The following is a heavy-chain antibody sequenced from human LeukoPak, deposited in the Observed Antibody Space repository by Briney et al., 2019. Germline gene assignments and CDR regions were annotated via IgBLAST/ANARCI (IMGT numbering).Heavy chain of an antibody. CDR2: ISSTSSYI. D-gene: IGHD3-10*01. CDR3: ATDYGSSPFDY. Sequence: GGSLRLSCAASGFTFSIYSMNWVRQAPGKGLEWVSCISSTSSYIDYADSVKGRFTISRDNSKYTLYLQMNSLRAEDTAVYYCATDYGSSPFDYWGQGTLVTVSS. V-gene: IGHV3-21*06. J-gene: IGHJ4*02. CDR1: GFTFSIYS.